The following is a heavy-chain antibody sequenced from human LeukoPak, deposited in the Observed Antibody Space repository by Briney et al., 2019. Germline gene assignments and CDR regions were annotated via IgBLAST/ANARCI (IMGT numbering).Heavy chain of an antibody. CDR1: GGSFSGYY. J-gene: IGHJ6*03. CDR3: ARQYLKMVRGVITYYYYYYMDV. CDR2: INHSGST. V-gene: IGHV4-34*01. Sequence: PSETLSLTCAVYGGSFSGYYWSWIRQPPGKGLEWIGEINHSGSTNYNPSLKSRVTISVDTSKNQFSLKLSSVTAADTAVYYCARQYLKMVRGVITYYYYYYMDVWGKGTTVTISS. D-gene: IGHD3-10*01.